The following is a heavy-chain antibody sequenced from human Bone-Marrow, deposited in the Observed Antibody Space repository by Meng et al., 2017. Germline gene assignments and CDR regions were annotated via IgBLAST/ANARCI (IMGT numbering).Heavy chain of an antibody. Sequence: GESLKISCAASGFTFSSYAMSWVRQAPGKGLEWVSAISGSGGSTYYADSVKGRFTISRDNAKNSLYLQMNSLRAEDTAVYYCLLFVRRASGWDYWGQGTLVTVSS. CDR1: GFTFSSYA. CDR3: LLFVRRASGWDY. J-gene: IGHJ4*02. D-gene: IGHD2-15*01. V-gene: IGHV3-23*01. CDR2: ISGSGGST.